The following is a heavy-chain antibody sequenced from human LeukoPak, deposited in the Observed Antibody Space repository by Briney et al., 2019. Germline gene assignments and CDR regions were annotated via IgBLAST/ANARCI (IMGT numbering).Heavy chain of an antibody. CDR2: IYYSGST. V-gene: IGHV4-39*07. J-gene: IGHJ4*02. D-gene: IGHD2-15*01. CDR1: GGSISSSSYY. Sequence: SETLSLTCTVSGGSISSSSYYWGWIRQPPGKGLEWIGSIYYSGSTYYNPSLKSRVTISVDTSKNQFSLKLSSVTAADTAVYYCARESAGPLGYCSGGSCSHFDYWGQGTLVTVSS. CDR3: ARESAGPLGYCSGGSCSHFDY.